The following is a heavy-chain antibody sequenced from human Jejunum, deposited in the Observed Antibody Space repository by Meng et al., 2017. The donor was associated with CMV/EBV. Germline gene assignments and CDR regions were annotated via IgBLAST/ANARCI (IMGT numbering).Heavy chain of an antibody. Sequence: CVDSGFIFSYNWMSWVRQAPGKGLEWVASINPDGSAIYYVASVKGRFTISRDNAKNSLYLQVNSVRAEDTAVYFCAKLQGTVTTYDYWGLGTLDTVSS. V-gene: IGHV3-7*01. CDR1: GFIFSYNW. CDR2: INPDGSAI. CDR3: AKLQGTVTTYDY. J-gene: IGHJ4*02. D-gene: IGHD4-17*01.